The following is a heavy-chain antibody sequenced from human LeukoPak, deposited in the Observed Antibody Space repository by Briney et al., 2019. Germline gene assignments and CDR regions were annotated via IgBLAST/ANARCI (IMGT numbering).Heavy chain of an antibody. CDR3: ARGGIPAAKVGSWFDP. V-gene: IGHV1-69*13. CDR1: GGTFSSYA. J-gene: IGHJ5*02. CDR2: IIPIFGTA. D-gene: IGHD2-2*01. Sequence: ASVKVSCKASGGTFSSYAISWVRQAPGQGLEWMGGIIPIFGTANYAQKFQGRVTITADESTSTAYMELSSLRSEDTAVYYCARGGIPAAKVGSWFDPWGQGTLVTVSS.